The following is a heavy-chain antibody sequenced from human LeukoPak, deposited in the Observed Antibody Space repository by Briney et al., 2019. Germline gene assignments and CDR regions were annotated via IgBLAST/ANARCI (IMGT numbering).Heavy chain of an antibody. D-gene: IGHD6-19*01. J-gene: IGHJ4*02. CDR1: GFTFSSYA. CDR2: ISGSGGST. Sequence: GGSLRLSCAASGFTFSSYAMNWVRQAPGKGLEWVSAISGSGGSTYYADSVKGRFTISRDKSKNTLYLQMNSLRAEDTAVYYCAKVRGDSDGSGWSRKTQYYFDYWGQGTLVTVSS. CDR3: AKVRGDSDGSGWSRKTQYYFDY. V-gene: IGHV3-23*01.